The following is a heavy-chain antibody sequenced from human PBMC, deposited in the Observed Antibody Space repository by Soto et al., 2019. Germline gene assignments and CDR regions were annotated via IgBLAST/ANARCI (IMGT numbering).Heavy chain of an antibody. V-gene: IGHV3-74*01. CDR3: ARGAMGNYYNDY. CDR1: GFTFSSYW. CDR2: IKGDGIST. J-gene: IGHJ4*02. D-gene: IGHD3-10*01. Sequence: EVQLVESGGGLVQSGGSLRLSCAASGFTFSSYWMHWVRQASGKGLVWVLRIKGDGISTNYADSVKGRFTISRDNAKDTVFLQMNGLSADDTAVYYCARGAMGNYYNDYWGQGTLVTVSS.